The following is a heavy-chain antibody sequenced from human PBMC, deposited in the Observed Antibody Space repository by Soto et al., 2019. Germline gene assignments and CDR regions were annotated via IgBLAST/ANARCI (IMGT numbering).Heavy chain of an antibody. Sequence: ASVKVSCKASGYTFTSYDINWVRQATGQGLEWMGWMNPNSGNTGYAQKFQGRVTMTRNTSISTAYMELSSLRSEDTAVYYCARGGYYDSSGYYPSLNWDWGQGTLVTVSS. V-gene: IGHV1-8*01. D-gene: IGHD3-22*01. J-gene: IGHJ4*02. CDR2: MNPNSGNT. CDR1: GYTFTSYD. CDR3: ARGGYYDSSGYYPSLNWD.